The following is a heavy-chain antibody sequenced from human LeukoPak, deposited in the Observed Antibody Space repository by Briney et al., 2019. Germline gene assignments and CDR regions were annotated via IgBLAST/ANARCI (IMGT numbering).Heavy chain of an antibody. D-gene: IGHD3-22*01. CDR2: ISSSSSYI. CDR1: GFTFSSYS. Sequence: GGSLRLSCAASGFTFSSYSMNWVRQAPGKGLEWVSSISSSSSYIYYADSVKGRFTISRDNAKNSLYLQMNSLRAEDTAVYYCARDRADSSGLDCWGQGTLVTVSS. J-gene: IGHJ4*02. CDR3: ARDRADSSGLDC. V-gene: IGHV3-21*01.